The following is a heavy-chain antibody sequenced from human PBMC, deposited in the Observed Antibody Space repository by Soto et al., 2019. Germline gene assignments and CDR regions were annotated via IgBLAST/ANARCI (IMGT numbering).Heavy chain of an antibody. D-gene: IGHD3-3*01. CDR2: MNPNSGNT. CDR1: GYTFTSYD. V-gene: IGHV1-8*01. CDR3: ARANYDFWSGPYYYYYGMDV. J-gene: IGHJ6*02. Sequence: ASVKVSCKASGYTFTSYDINWVRQATGQGLEWMGWMNPNSGNTGYAQKFQGRVTMTRNTSISTAYMELSSLRSEDTAVYYCARANYDFWSGPYYYYYGMDVWGQGTKVTVS.